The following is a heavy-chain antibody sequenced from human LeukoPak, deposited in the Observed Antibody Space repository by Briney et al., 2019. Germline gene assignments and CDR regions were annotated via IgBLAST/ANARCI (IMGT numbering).Heavy chain of an antibody. CDR3: AKDHCSGGSCYGPMDV. CDR1: GFTFDDYT. CDR2: ISWGGGST. V-gene: IGHV3-43*01. D-gene: IGHD2-15*01. Sequence: GGSLRLSCAASGFTFDDYTMHWVRQAPGKGLEWVSLISWGGGSTYYADSVKGRFTISRDNSKNSLYLQMNSLRTEDTALYYCAKDHCSGGSCYGPMDVWGKGTTVTVSS. J-gene: IGHJ6*03.